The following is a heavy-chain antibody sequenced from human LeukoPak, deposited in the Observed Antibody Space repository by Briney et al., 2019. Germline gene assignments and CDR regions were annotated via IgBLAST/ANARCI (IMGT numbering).Heavy chain of an antibody. Sequence: PSETLSLTCTVSGGSISSYYLSWIRQPPGKGLEWIGYIYYSGSTNYNPSLKSRVTISVDTSKNQFSLKLSSVTAPDTAVYYCARDGLTIFGVVTLAYFSFDYWGQGTLVTVSS. CDR3: ARDGLTIFGVVTLAYFSFDY. CDR2: IYYSGST. CDR1: GGSISSYY. J-gene: IGHJ4*02. V-gene: IGHV4-59*01. D-gene: IGHD3-3*01.